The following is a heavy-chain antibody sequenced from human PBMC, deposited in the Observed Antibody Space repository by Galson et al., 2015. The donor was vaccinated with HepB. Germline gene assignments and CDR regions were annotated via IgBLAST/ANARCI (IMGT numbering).Heavy chain of an antibody. V-gene: IGHV4-39*01. CDR2: VHYSGST. D-gene: IGHD3-22*01. CDR1: GGSISTSNYY. J-gene: IGHJ2*01. CDR3: ARQGNHFDSDDYYSGFWNFDL. Sequence: SEPLSLTCTVSGGSISTSNYYWAWIRQPPGKGLECIGSVHYSGSTYYNPSLKSRVSMSVDTSKNQFSLRLDSVTASDTAVYYCARQGNHFDSDDYYSGFWNFDLWGRGTLVTVSS.